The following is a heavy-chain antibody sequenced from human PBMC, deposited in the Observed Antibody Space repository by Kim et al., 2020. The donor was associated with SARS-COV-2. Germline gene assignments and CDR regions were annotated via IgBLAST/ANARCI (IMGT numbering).Heavy chain of an antibody. J-gene: IGHJ6*02. CDR1: GFTFSSYA. CDR3: TGVLTAPNYYSYGMDV. D-gene: IGHD7-27*01. Sequence: GGSLRLSCAASGFTFSSYAMSWVRQAPGKGLEWVSAISGSGSSTYYADSVKGRFTISRDNSKNTLYLQMNSLRAEDTAVYYCTGVLTAPNYYSYGMDVWGQGTTLTVSS. V-gene: IGHV3-23*01. CDR2: ISGSGSST.